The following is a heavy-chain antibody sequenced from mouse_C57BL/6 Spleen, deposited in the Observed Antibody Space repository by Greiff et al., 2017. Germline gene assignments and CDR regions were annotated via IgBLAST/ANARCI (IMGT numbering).Heavy chain of an antibody. CDR1: GYTFTSYG. V-gene: IGHV1-81*01. Sequence: SGAELARPGASVKLSCKASGYTFTSYGISWVKQRTGQGLEWIGEIYPRSGNTYYNEKFKGKATLTADKSSSTAYMELRSLTSEDSAVYFCARRDDGYYEGVDYWGQGTSVTVSS. J-gene: IGHJ4*01. CDR3: ARRDDGYYEGVDY. D-gene: IGHD2-3*01. CDR2: IYPRSGNT.